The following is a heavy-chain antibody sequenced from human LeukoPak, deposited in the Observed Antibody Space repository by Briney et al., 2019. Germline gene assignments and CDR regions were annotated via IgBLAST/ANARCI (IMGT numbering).Heavy chain of an antibody. CDR3: ARDSLLRGYDFWSGYYTLMFDY. D-gene: IGHD3-3*01. J-gene: IGHJ4*02. Sequence: ASVKVSCKASGYTFTSYGISWVRQAPGQGLEWMRWISAYNGNTNYAQKLQGRVTMTTDTSTSTAYMELRSLRSDDTAVYYCARDSLLRGYDFWSGYYTLMFDYWGQGTLVTVSS. CDR1: GYTFTSYG. CDR2: ISAYNGNT. V-gene: IGHV1-18*01.